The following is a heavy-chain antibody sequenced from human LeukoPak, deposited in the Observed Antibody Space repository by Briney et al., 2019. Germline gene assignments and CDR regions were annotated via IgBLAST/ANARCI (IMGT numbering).Heavy chain of an antibody. CDR2: IYYTGRT. Sequence: SETLSLTCTVSGGSISSHYWSWIRQPAGKGLEWIGSIYYTGRTYYNPSLESRVTISVDTSKNQFSLNLRSVTAADTAVYYCARRGTAAAGTGGYFDSWGQGTLVTVSS. CDR3: ARRGTAAAGTGGYFDS. J-gene: IGHJ4*02. V-gene: IGHV4-59*05. CDR1: GGSISSHY. D-gene: IGHD6-13*01.